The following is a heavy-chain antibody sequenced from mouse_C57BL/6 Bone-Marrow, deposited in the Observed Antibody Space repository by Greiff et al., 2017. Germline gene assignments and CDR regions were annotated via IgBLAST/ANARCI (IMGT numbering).Heavy chain of an antibody. Sequence: QVQLQQPGAELVQPGASVKMSCKASGYTFTSYWITWVKQRPGQGLEWIGDIYPTSGRTNYNEKFKSKAILTVDTSSNTAYMQLSSLTSEDSAVFYCAISGPRGRSFDYWGQGTTLTVSS. D-gene: IGHD3-1*01. CDR1: GYTFTSYW. CDR3: AISGPRGRSFDY. J-gene: IGHJ2*01. CDR2: IYPTSGRT. V-gene: IGHV1-55*01.